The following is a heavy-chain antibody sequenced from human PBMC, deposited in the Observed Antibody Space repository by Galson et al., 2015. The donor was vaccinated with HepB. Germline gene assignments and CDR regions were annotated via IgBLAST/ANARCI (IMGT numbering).Heavy chain of an antibody. CDR3: ASSIVGATTRAFDI. D-gene: IGHD1-26*01. CDR1: GGTFSSYA. Sequence: SVKVSCKASGGTFSSYAISWVRQAPGQGLEWMGGIIPIFGTANYAQKFQGRVTITADESTSTAYMELSSLRSEDTAVYYCASSIVGATTRAFDIWGQGTMVTVSS. V-gene: IGHV1-69*13. CDR2: IIPIFGTA. J-gene: IGHJ3*02.